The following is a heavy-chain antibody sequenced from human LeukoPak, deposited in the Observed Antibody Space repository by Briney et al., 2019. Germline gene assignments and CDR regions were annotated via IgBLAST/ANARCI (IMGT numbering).Heavy chain of an antibody. D-gene: IGHD1-26*01. V-gene: IGHV3-13*01. J-gene: IGHJ5*02. Sequence: GGSLRLSCAASGFTFSTYDMHWVRQVTGKGLEWVSAIGTVDDTYYLGSVKGRFTISRENAKNVLYLQMSSLRVEDTAVYYCASQWELPSRSVFDPWGQGTLVTVSS. CDR2: IGTVDDT. CDR3: ASQWELPSRSVFDP. CDR1: GFTFSTYD.